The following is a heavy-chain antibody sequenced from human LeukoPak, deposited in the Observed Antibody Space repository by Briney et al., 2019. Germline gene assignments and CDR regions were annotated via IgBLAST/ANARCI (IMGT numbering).Heavy chain of an antibody. V-gene: IGHV4-59*12. J-gene: IGHJ1*01. D-gene: IGHD2-2*01. CDR1: GRSISSYF. Sequence: SDTLSLXCTLSGRSISSYFWLWIRPPPGKGLEEFGYIYYSGRTNHTPPLKSRVTISVDTSKNEFPVNQSSDTAADTRVYHCAKDMRYWNSTSCWQYFQHWGQGTLVTVSS. CDR3: AKDMRYWNSTSCWQYFQH. CDR2: IYYSGRT.